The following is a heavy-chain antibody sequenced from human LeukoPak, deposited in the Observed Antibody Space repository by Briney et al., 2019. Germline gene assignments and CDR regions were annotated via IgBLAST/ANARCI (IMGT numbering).Heavy chain of an antibody. D-gene: IGHD3-10*01. CDR1: GGSFSGYY. J-gene: IGHJ5*02. CDR3: ASTVGYYYGSGRQT. V-gene: IGHV4-34*01. CDR2: INHSGST. Sequence: SETLSLTCAVYGGSFSGYYWSWIRQPPGKGLEGIGEINHSGSTNYNPSLKSRVTISVDTSKNQFSLKLSSVTAADTAVYYCASTVGYYYGSGRQTWGQGTLVTVSS.